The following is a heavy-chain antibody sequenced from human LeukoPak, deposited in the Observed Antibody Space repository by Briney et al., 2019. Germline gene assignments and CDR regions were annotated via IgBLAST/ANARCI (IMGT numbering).Heavy chain of an antibody. CDR1: GGSFSGYY. CDR3: ARSDYGDFFDY. Sequence: PSETLSLTCAVYGGSFSGYYWSWIRQPPGKGLEWIGEINHSGSTNYNPSLKSRVTISVDTSKNQFSLKLSSVTAADTAVYYCARSDYGDFFDYWGQGTLVTVSS. CDR2: INHSGST. J-gene: IGHJ4*02. D-gene: IGHD4-17*01. V-gene: IGHV4-34*01.